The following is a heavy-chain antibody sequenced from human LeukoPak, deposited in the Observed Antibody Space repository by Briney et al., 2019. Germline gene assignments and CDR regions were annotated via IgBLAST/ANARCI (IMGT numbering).Heavy chain of an antibody. V-gene: IGHV4-59*08. CDR1: GGSFSSYY. CDR2: LFYSGNT. Sequence: SETLSLTCAVYGGSFSSYYWSWIRQPPGKGLEWIGSLFYSGNTNYNPSLKSRVTISLDTSKNQVSLKLSSVTAADTAVYYCARGSSPFDYWGQGTLVTVSS. CDR3: ARGSSPFDY. J-gene: IGHJ4*02.